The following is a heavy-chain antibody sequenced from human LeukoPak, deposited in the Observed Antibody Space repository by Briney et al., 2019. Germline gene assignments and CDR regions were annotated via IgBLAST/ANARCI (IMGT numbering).Heavy chain of an antibody. D-gene: IGHD2-8*01. Sequence: SVKVSCKASGGTFTSYAISWVRQAPGQGLEWMGRIIPIFGTANYAQKFQGRVTITTDESTSTAYMELSSLRSEDPAVYYCAGSFIVLMVYARDNWFDPWGQGTLVTVSS. J-gene: IGHJ5*02. CDR3: AGSFIVLMVYARDNWFDP. CDR1: GGTFTSYA. V-gene: IGHV1-69*05. CDR2: IIPIFGTA.